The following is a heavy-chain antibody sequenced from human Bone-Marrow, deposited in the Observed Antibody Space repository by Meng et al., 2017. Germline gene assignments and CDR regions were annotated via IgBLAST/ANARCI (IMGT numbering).Heavy chain of an antibody. CDR2: IYPGDSDT. CDR3: ARTHPYYDILTGYYRGEDLDY. D-gene: IGHD3-9*01. J-gene: IGHJ4*02. Sequence: GESLKISCKGSGYSFTSYWIGWVRQMPGKGLEWMGIIYPGDSDTRYSPSFQGQVTNSADKSISTAYLQWSSLKASDTAMYYCARTHPYYDILTGYYRGEDLDYWGQGTLVTVSS. V-gene: IGHV5-51*01. CDR1: GYSFTSYW.